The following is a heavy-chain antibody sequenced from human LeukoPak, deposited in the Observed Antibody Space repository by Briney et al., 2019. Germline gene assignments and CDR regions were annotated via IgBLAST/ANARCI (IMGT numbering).Heavy chain of an antibody. V-gene: IGHV1-69*04. CDR3: ARDYYDSSGYPYYFDY. J-gene: IGHJ4*02. CDR2: IIPILGIA. CDR1: GGTFSSYA. Sequence: SVKVSCKASGGTFSSYAISWVQQAPGQGLEWMGRIIPILGIANYAQKLQGRVTITADKSTSTAYMELSSLRSEDTAVDYCARDYYDSSGYPYYFDYWGQGTLVTVSS. D-gene: IGHD3-22*01.